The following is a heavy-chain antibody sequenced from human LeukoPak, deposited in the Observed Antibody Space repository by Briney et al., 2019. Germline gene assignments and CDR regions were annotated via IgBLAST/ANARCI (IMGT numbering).Heavy chain of an antibody. J-gene: IGHJ6*03. D-gene: IGHD3-3*01. CDR2: ISGSGGST. CDR1: GFTFSSYA. V-gene: IGHV3-23*01. Sequence: GGSLRLSCAASGFTFSSYAISWVRQAPGKGLEWVSAISGSGGSTYYADTVKGRFTISRDNSKNTLYLQMNSLRAEDTAVYYCAKGTGYDFWSGYPYYYYYMDVWGKGTTVTVSS. CDR3: AKGTGYDFWSGYPYYYYYMDV.